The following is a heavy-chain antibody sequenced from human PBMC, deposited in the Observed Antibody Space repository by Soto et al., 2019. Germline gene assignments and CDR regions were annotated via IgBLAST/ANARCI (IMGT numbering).Heavy chain of an antibody. V-gene: IGHV2-5*02. CDR3: AHRTDYGDYGVYFDY. CDR2: IYWDDDK. D-gene: IGHD4-17*01. J-gene: IGHJ4*02. CDR1: GFSLSTSGVG. Sequence: SGPTLVKPTQTLTLTCTFSGFSLSTSGVGVGWIRQPPGKALEWLALIYWDDDKRYSPSLKSRLTITKDTSKNQVVLTMTNMDPVDTATYYCAHRTDYGDYGVYFDYWGQGTLVTVSS.